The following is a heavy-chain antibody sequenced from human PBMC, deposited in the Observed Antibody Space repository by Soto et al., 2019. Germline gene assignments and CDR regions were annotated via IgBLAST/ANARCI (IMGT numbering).Heavy chain of an antibody. J-gene: IGHJ4*02. CDR1: GFTVSSNY. Sequence: GGSLRLSCAASGFTVSSNYISWVRQAPGKGLECVSVIYSGGTTYYADSVRGRFTISRDNSKNTLYLQMNSLRAEDTAVYYCARNSRYDTPMVYWGQGTLVT. CDR2: IYSGGTT. V-gene: IGHV3-66*01. CDR3: ARNSRYDTPMVY. D-gene: IGHD5-18*01.